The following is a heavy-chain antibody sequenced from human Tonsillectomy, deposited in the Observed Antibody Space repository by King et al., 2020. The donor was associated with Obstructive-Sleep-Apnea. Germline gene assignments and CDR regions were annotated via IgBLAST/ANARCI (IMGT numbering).Heavy chain of an antibody. J-gene: IGHJ4*02. V-gene: IGHV3-23*04. Sequence: VQLVESGGGLVQPGGSLRLSCAASGFTFSSYAMIWVRQAPGKGLEWVSAISGSGGSTYYADSVKGRFTISRDNSKNTLYLQMNSLRAEDTAVYYCAKDLDITMLVVVITAFDNWGQGTLFTVSS. CDR1: GFTFSSYA. CDR2: ISGSGGST. CDR3: AKDLDITMLVVVITAFDN. D-gene: IGHD3-22*01.